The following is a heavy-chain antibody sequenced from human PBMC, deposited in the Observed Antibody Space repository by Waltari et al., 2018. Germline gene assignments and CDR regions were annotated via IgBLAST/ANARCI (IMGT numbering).Heavy chain of an antibody. D-gene: IGHD3-22*01. CDR3: AKATYYDSSGYHDD. J-gene: IGHJ4*02. CDR1: GFTFDDYA. CDR2: ISWNSGSI. V-gene: IGHV3-9*01. Sequence: EVQLVESGGGLVQPGRSLRLSCAASGFTFDDYAMHWVRQAPGKGLEWVSGISWNSGSIGYAVSVKGRFTISRDNAKNSLYLQMNSLRAEDTALYYCAKATYYDSSGYHDDWGQGTLVTVSS.